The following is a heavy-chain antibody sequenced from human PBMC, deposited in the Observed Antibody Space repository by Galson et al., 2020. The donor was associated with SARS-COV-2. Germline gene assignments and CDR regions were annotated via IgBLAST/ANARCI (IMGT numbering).Heavy chain of an antibody. D-gene: IGHD6-13*01. J-gene: IGHJ4*02. CDR2: MYSSGGT. CDR3: ARVAGYSSSWYYFYY. CDR1: GGSISSGSYY. V-gene: IGHV4-61*02. Sequence: SETLSLTCTVSGGSISSGSYYWSWIRQPAGKGLEWIGRMYSSGGTNYNPSLKSRVTISLDTSKNQFSLKLTSVTAADTAVYYCARVAGYSSSWYYFYYWGQGTLVTVSS.